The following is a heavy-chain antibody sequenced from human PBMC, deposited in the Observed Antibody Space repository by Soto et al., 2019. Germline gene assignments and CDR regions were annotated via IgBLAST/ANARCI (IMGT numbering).Heavy chain of an antibody. Sequence: EVQLLESGGGLVQPGGSLRLSCAASGFTFSNYAMSWVRQAPGKGLEWGSSITGSGDYTYYADSVKGRFTISRDNSKNTLYLQMNSLRAEDTAVYYCAKARYYDSTGYLYYFAYWGQGTLVTVSS. CDR2: ITGSGDYT. CDR3: AKARYYDSTGYLYYFAY. V-gene: IGHV3-23*01. D-gene: IGHD3-22*01. CDR1: GFTFSNYA. J-gene: IGHJ4*02.